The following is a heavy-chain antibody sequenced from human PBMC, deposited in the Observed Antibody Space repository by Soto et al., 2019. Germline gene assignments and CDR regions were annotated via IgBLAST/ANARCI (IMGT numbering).Heavy chain of an antibody. CDR3: ARDVVRSTAGDS. CDR1: GGTFSTSS. Sequence: QLQLVQSGTEVKEPGSSVKVSCKASGGTFSTSSFVWVRQGPGQGLEWMGGIIPIFTRTNFAQKFRGRVTFSADESTRTTYMELRSLTSEDTAIYYCARDVVRSTAGDSWGQGTLVTVS. V-gene: IGHV1-69*01. J-gene: IGHJ4*02. D-gene: IGHD2-15*01. CDR2: IIPIFTRT.